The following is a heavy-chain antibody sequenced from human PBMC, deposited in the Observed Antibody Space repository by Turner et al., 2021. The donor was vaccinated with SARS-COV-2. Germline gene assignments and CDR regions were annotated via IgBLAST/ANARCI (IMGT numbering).Heavy chain of an antibody. V-gene: IGHV1-24*01. Sequence: QVQLVQSGAEMKKPGASVKVSCKVSGYTLIELSMHWVRQAPGKGLEWMGGVDPEDVETIYAQKFQGRVTMTEDTSTDTAYMELSSLRSEDTAVYYCATVFAIFGVLHLDYWGQGTLVTVSS. D-gene: IGHD3-3*01. CDR2: VDPEDVET. CDR1: GYTLIELS. J-gene: IGHJ4*02. CDR3: ATVFAIFGVLHLDY.